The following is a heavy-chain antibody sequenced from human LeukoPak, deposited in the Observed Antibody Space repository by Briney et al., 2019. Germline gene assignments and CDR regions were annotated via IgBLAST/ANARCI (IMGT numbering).Heavy chain of an antibody. CDR1: GFTSSNYD. J-gene: IGHJ4*02. CDR2: IGSAGDT. V-gene: IGHV3-13*04. D-gene: IGHD1-14*01. CDR3: ALSVPEDLDY. Sequence: GGSLRVSCAAPGFTSSNYDMHWVRQATGKGLEWVSGIGSAGDTNYPGSVKGRFTISRENAKNSLYLQMNSLRAGDTAVYYCALSVPEDLDYWGQGTLVTVSS.